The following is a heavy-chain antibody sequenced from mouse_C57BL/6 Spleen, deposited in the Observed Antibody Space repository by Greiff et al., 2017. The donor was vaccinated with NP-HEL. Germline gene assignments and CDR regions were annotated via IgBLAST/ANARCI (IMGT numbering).Heavy chain of an antibody. J-gene: IGHJ2*01. D-gene: IGHD1-1*01. CDR3: TRSHYGSSYYFDY. Sequence: QVQLKESGAELVRPGASVTLSCKASGYTFTDYEMHWVKQTPVHGLEWIGAIDPETGGTAYNQKFKGKAILTADKSSSTAYMALRSLTSEDSAVYYCTRSHYGSSYYFDYWGQGTTLTVSS. CDR2: IDPETGGT. CDR1: GYTFTDYE. V-gene: IGHV1-15*01.